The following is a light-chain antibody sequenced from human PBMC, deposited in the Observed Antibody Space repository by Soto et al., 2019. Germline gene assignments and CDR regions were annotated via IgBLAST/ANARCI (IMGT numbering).Light chain of an antibody. CDR2: DTS. CDR3: QQYGSSPPLS. CDR1: QGIGDT. V-gene: IGKV3-20*01. J-gene: IGKJ4*01. Sequence: EIVMTQSPATLSVSPGEGATLSCRASQGIGDTLAWYQQKPGQTPRLLIYDTSIRATGVPARFSGSRSGADFTLTISRLEPEDFAVYYCQQYGSSPPLSFGGGTKVDIK.